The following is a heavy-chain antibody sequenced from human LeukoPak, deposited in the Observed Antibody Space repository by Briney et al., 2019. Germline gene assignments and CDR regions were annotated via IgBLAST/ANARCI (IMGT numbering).Heavy chain of an antibody. J-gene: IGHJ4*02. Sequence: GESLKISCQASGYTFAKYWIGWVRQMPGKGLEWMGIIYPGDSDTRYGPSFQGHVTISVDKSINTAYLQWIRFKASDIAMYYCARRFGERLYSNNDAFDTWGQGTLVTVSS. V-gene: IGHV5-51*01. CDR2: IYPGDSDT. CDR3: ARRFGERLYSNNDAFDT. CDR1: GYTFAKYW. D-gene: IGHD4-11*01.